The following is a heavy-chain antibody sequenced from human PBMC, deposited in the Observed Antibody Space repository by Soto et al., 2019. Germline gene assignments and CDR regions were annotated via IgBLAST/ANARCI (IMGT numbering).Heavy chain of an antibody. CDR2: IYHSGST. CDR3: ARGLGANGGYFDY. J-gene: IGHJ4*02. V-gene: IGHV4-4*02. Sequence: SETLSLTCAVSGGSISSSNWWSWVRQPPGKGLEWIGEIYHSGSTNYNPSLKSRVTISVDKSKNQFSLKLSSVTAADTAVYYCARGLGANGGYFDYWGQGTLVTVSS. CDR1: GGSISSSNW. D-gene: IGHD1-26*01.